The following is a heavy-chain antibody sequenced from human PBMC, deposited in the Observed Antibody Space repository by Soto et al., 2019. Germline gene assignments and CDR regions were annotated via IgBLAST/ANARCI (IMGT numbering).Heavy chain of an antibody. Sequence: GGSLRLFCKASGFPFSSYTMHWLRRAPGRRREWVGIFSSDGRRKYYAAWLKGRIVISRDNSKDSLYLQMDTLRRDDTAIDYCARDTVTSLTPYQGFYYYGMDVWGQG. V-gene: IGHV3-30*09. J-gene: IGHJ6*02. D-gene: IGHD2-2*01. CDR1: GFPFSSYT. CDR3: ARDTVTSLTPYQGFYYYGMDV. CDR2: FSSDGRRK.